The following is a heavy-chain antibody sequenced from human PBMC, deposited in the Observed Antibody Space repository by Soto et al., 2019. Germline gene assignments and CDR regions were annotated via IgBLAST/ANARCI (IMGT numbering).Heavy chain of an antibody. Sequence: QVQLVESGGGVVQPGRSLRLSCAASGFTFSSYGMHWVRQAPGKGLEWVAVIWYDGSNKYYADSVKGRFTISRDNSKNTLYLQMNRLRAEDTAVYYCARDLLTIAAAGTPAGYWGQGTLVTVSS. J-gene: IGHJ4*02. CDR1: GFTFSSYG. D-gene: IGHD6-13*01. CDR3: ARDLLTIAAAGTPAGY. CDR2: IWYDGSNK. V-gene: IGHV3-33*01.